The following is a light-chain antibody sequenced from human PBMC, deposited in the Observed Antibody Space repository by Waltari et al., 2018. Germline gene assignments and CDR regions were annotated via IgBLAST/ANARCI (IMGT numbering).Light chain of an antibody. CDR1: SSDVGVYNY. Sequence: QSALTQPASVSGSPGQSITISCTGTSSDVGVYNYVSWYQQHPGNAPKLMIYEVSNRPSGVSNRFSGSKSGNTASLTISGLQAEDEADYYCSSYTSSSTPLYVFGTGTKVTVL. J-gene: IGLJ1*01. CDR3: SSYTSSSTPLYV. CDR2: EVS. V-gene: IGLV2-14*01.